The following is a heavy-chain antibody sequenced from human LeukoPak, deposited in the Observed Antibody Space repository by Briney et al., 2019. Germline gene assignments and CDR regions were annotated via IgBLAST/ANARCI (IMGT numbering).Heavy chain of an antibody. J-gene: IGHJ4*02. Sequence: GGSLRLSCAASGFTFSSYGMHWVRQAPGKGLEWVAFIRYDGSNKYYADSVKGRFTISRDNSKNTLYLQMNSLRAEDTAVYYCARDGSGRVPEMSAPDYWSQGTLVTVSS. D-gene: IGHD3-10*01. CDR2: IRYDGSNK. CDR3: ARDGSGRVPEMSAPDY. V-gene: IGHV3-30*02. CDR1: GFTFSSYG.